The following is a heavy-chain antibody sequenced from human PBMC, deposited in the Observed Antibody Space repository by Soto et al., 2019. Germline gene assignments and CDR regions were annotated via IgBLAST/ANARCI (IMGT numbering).Heavy chain of an antibody. V-gene: IGHV3-11*06. Sequence: QVQVVESGGGLVKPGGSLRLSCAASGFTFSDYYMSWIRQAPGKGLEWVSFISSSSDSTKYADSVKGRFTISRDHAKNSLYLQLNSLRAEDTAVYYCARGGVKGTTSRGQVYNWGQGTLVTVSS. CDR1: GFTFSDYY. CDR2: ISSSSDST. D-gene: IGHD1-7*01. J-gene: IGHJ4*02. CDR3: ARGGVKGTTSRGQVYN.